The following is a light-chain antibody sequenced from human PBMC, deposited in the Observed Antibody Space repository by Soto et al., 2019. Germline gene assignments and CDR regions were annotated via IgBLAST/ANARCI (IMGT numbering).Light chain of an antibody. CDR3: QQYGTSEII. CDR2: GAS. V-gene: IGKV3-20*01. Sequence: EVVMTQSPATLSVSPGERATLSCRASQSLSNNYLAWYQQKPGQSPRLXIYGASSRATGIPDSFSGSGSGTDFTLTISRLEPEDFAVFFCQQYGTSEIIFGQGTRLEIK. J-gene: IGKJ5*01. CDR1: QSLSNNY.